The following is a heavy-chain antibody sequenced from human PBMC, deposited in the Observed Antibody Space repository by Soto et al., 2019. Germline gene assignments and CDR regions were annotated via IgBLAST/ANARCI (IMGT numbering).Heavy chain of an antibody. CDR1: GFSLSTWGMR. D-gene: IGHD2-2*01. Sequence: SGPTLVNPTQTLTLTCTFSGFSLSTWGMRVSWIRQPPGKALEWLARIDWDDDKLYSTSLKTRLTISKDTSKNQVVLTMTNMYSVDTATYYCARALDPSSTYWFDPWGQGTLVTVSS. CDR3: ARALDPSSTYWFDP. V-gene: IGHV2-70*04. J-gene: IGHJ5*02. CDR2: IDWDDDK.